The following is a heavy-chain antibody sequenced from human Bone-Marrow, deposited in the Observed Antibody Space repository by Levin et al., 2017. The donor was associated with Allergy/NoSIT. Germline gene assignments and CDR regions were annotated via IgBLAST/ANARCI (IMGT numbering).Heavy chain of an antibody. D-gene: IGHD3-16*01. J-gene: IGHJ6*03. CDR1: GYIFTDYY. V-gene: IGHV1-2*02. CDR2: INPNSGGT. CDR3: ARAIASGGNTYYYYYMDV. Sequence: ASVKVSCKASGYIFTDYYIHWVRQAPGQGLEWMGWINPNSGGTKYAQKFQGRVTMTRDTSINTAYVDLSRLRFDDTAVYYCARAIASGGNTYYYYYMDVWGKGTTVTVSS.